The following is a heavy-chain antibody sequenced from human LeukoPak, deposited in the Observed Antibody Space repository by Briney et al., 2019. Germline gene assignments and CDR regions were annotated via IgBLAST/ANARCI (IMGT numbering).Heavy chain of an antibody. CDR2: ISWHSGSI. D-gene: IGHD3-10*01. J-gene: IGHJ3*02. CDR1: GFTFDDYA. Sequence: GRSLRLSCAASGFTFDDYAMHWVRQAPGKGLEWVSGISWHSGSIGYADSVKGRFTISRDNAKNSLYLQMNSLRAEDTALYYCAKDRGDYYGSYAFDIWGQGTMVTVSS. CDR3: AKDRGDYYGSYAFDI. V-gene: IGHV3-9*01.